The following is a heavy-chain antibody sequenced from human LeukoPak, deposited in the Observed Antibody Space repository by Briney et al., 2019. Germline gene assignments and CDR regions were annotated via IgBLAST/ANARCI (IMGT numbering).Heavy chain of an antibody. CDR1: GGSFSGYY. CDR2: INHSGST. J-gene: IGHJ6*02. CDR3: ARRIRGYRRDSYNYWGQNGMDV. V-gene: IGHV4-34*01. D-gene: IGHD5-24*01. Sequence: PSETLSLTCAVYGGSFSGYYWSWIRQPPGKGLEWIGEINHSGSTNYNPSLKSRVTISVDTSKNQFSLKLSSVTAADTAVYYCARRIRGYRRDSYNYWGQNGMDVWGQGTTVTVSS.